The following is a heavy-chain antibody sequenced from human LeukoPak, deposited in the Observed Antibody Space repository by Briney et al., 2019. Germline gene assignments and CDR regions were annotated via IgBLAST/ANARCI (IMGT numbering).Heavy chain of an antibody. J-gene: IGHJ1*01. CDR2: ISSSSSSI. V-gene: IGHV3-48*04. CDR1: GFTFSSYS. CDR3: ASAPGGITMIVF. Sequence: GGSLRLSCAASGFTFSSYSMNWVRQAPGKGLEWVSYISSSSSSIYYADSVKGRFTISRDNAKNSLYLQMNSLRAEDTAVYYCASAPGGITMIVFWGQGTLVTVSS. D-gene: IGHD3-22*01.